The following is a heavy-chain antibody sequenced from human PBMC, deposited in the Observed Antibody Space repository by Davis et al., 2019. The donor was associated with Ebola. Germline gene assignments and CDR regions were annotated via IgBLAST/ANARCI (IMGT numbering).Heavy chain of an antibody. CDR3: ARGVRVGGVEYYGMDV. V-gene: IGHV3-30-3*01. J-gene: IGHJ6*04. CDR2: ISYDGSNE. CDR1: GFTFSYYA. D-gene: IGHD1-26*01. Sequence: SLKISCAASGFTFSYYAMDWVRQAPGTGLAWVALISYDGSNEHNADSVKGRFTISRDNSKNTLYLQMNSLRAEDTAVYYCARGVRVGGVEYYGMDVWGKGTTVTVSS.